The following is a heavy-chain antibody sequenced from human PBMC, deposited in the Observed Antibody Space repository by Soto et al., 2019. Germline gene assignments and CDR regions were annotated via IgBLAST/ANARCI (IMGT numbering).Heavy chain of an antibody. CDR3: ARMVGATLVDF. J-gene: IGHJ4*02. Sequence: QVQLQESGPGLVRPSGTLSLTCAVSGASISSTTSGNWWSWVRQPPGKGLEWIGEIYPSGSTNYNPSLTSRVTMSVDKSKDQFSLKLSSVTAADTAVYYCARMVGATLVDFWGQGTLVTVSS. D-gene: IGHD1-26*01. CDR1: GASISSTTSGNW. V-gene: IGHV4-4*02. CDR2: IYPSGST.